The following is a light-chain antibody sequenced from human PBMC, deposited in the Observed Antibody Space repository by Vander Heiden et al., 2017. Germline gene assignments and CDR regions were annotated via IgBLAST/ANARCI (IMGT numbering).Light chain of an antibody. V-gene: IGKV2-30*01. CDR1: QSLGSSDGNTY. Sequence: DVVLTQSPLSLPVTLGQPASISCRSSQSLGSSDGNTYLNWFHQRPGQAPRRLIYRVSNPVSPVPDRSSGSASDTDLTLKIIRVEAEHIRVYYISLGKHWPYTLGQGTKVEIK. J-gene: IGKJ2*01. CDR2: RVS. CDR3: SLGKHWPYT.